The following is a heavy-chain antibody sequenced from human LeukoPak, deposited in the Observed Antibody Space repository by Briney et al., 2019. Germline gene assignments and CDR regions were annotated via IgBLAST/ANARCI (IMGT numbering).Heavy chain of an antibody. Sequence: KTSETLSLTCSVSGGSISSYYWSWIRQPPGKGLEWIGYIYYGGSTNYNPSLKSRVTISVDTSKNQFSLKLSSVTAADTAVYYCARDNVRYDAFDIWGQGTMVTVSS. D-gene: IGHD3-16*01. V-gene: IGHV4-59*01. CDR1: GGSISSYY. CDR3: ARDNVRYDAFDI. CDR2: IYYGGST. J-gene: IGHJ3*02.